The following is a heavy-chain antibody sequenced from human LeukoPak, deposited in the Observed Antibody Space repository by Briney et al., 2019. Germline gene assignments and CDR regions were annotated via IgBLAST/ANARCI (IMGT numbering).Heavy chain of an antibody. CDR1: GGSVSSGNYY. CDR3: ARVVSYGDAFNI. D-gene: IGHD5/OR15-5a*01. J-gene: IGHJ3*02. Sequence: KPSETLSLTCTVSGGSVSSGNYYWSWIRQPPGKGLEWIGDVYYSGSTNYNPSLKSRVTISVDTSKNQFSLKLSSVTTADTAVYYCARVVSYGDAFNIWGQGTMVTVSS. CDR2: VYYSGST. V-gene: IGHV4-61*01.